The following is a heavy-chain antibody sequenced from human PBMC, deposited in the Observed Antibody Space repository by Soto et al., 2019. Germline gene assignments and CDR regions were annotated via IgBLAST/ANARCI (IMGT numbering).Heavy chain of an antibody. D-gene: IGHD6-19*01. CDR3: ARSFHSSGWYEDAFDI. V-gene: IGHV1-18*01. CDR1: GYTFTSYG. Sequence: ASVKVSCKASGYTFTSYGISWVRQAPGQGLEWMGWISAYNGNTNYAQKLRGRVTMTTDTSTSTAYMELRSLRSDDTAVYYCARSFHSSGWYEDAFDIWGQGTMVTVSS. CDR2: ISAYNGNT. J-gene: IGHJ3*02.